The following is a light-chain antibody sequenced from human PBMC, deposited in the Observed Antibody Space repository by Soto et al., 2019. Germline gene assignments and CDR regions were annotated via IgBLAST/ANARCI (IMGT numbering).Light chain of an antibody. CDR1: SSNIGAGFD. Sequence: VLTQPPSVSGAPGQRVTISCTGSSSNIGAGFDVHWYQQFPGTAPRLLMYGNNNRPSGVPDRFSGSKSGTSASLAITGLQAEDEADYYCQSYDISLSASSPSWVFGGGTKLTVL. V-gene: IGLV1-40*01. J-gene: IGLJ3*02. CDR3: QSYDISLSASSPSWV. CDR2: GNN.